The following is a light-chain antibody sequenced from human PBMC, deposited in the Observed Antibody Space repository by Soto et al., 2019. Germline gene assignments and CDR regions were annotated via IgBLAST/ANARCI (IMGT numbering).Light chain of an antibody. J-gene: IGLJ1*01. V-gene: IGLV4-69*01. CDR2: LNSDGIH. CDR3: QTWGTGIQV. CDR1: SGHSNYA. Sequence: PVLTQSPSASASLGASVKLTCTLSSGHSNYAIAWHQQQPEKGPRYLMKLNSDGIHSKGDGIPDRFSGSSSGAERYLTISSLQSEDEADYYCQTWGTGIQVFGTGTKLTVL.